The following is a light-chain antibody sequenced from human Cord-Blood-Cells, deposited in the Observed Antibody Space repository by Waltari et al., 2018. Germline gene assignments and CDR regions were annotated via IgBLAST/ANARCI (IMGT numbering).Light chain of an antibody. V-gene: IGKV1-39*01. CDR1: QSISSY. Sequence: DIQMTQSPSSRSASVGARVTITCRASQSISSYLNWYQQKPGKAPKLLIYAASSLQSGVPSRFSGSGSGTDFTLTISSLQPEDFATYYCQQSYSTITFGPGTKVDIK. CDR3: QQSYSTIT. J-gene: IGKJ3*01. CDR2: AAS.